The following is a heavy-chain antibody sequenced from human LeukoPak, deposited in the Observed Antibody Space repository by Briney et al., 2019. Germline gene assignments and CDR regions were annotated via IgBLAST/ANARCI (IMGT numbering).Heavy chain of an antibody. D-gene: IGHD5-18*01. Sequence: SETLSLTCTVSGGSISSYYWSWIRQPPGKGLEGIGYIYTSGSTNYNPSLKSRVTISADTSKNQFSLKLSSVTAADTAVYYCARLGYSYGSADYYYYMDVWGKGTTVTVS. CDR2: IYTSGST. J-gene: IGHJ6*03. CDR3: ARLGYSYGSADYYYYMDV. CDR1: GGSISSYY. V-gene: IGHV4-4*09.